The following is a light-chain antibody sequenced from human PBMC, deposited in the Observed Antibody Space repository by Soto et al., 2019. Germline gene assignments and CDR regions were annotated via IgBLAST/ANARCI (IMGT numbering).Light chain of an antibody. J-gene: IGKJ5*01. CDR1: QGISSW. V-gene: IGKV1-5*03. CDR3: LQYNSNSPST. Sequence: DIQMTQSPSTLSSPVGDRVTITCRASQGISSWLAWYQPKPGQAPNLLIYKASSLESGVPSRFSGSGSGTELTLTISSLQPDDLATYCCLQYNSNSPSTFGQGTRVEIK. CDR2: KAS.